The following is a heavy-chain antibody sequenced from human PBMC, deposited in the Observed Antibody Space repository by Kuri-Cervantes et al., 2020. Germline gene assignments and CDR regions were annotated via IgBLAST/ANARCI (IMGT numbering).Heavy chain of an antibody. D-gene: IGHD6-19*01. Sequence: GGSLRLSCAASGFTFSDYYMNWVRQAPGKGLEWVSYISASSKYIHYADSVKGRFTMSRDNAKNSLYLQMNSLRAEDTAVYCCARESTSGWYPWGQGTLVTVSS. V-gene: IGHV3-21*06. CDR1: GFTFSDYY. CDR3: ARESTSGWYP. CDR2: ISASSKYI. J-gene: IGHJ5*02.